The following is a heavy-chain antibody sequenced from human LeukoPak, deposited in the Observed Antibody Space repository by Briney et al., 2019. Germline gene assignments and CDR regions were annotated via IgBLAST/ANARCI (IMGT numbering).Heavy chain of an antibody. CDR2: ICKSDGST. J-gene: IGHJ4*02. CDR1: GFTFSSYA. V-gene: IGHV3-23*01. CDR3: ARGALIPDF. Sequence: GGSLRLSCAASGFTFSSYAMTWVRQAPGKGLAWVSSICKSDGSTYYADSVKGRFTISRDNSKNTVYLHMDSLRVEDTAIYYCARGALIPDFRGQGTLVTVSS. D-gene: IGHD2-21*01.